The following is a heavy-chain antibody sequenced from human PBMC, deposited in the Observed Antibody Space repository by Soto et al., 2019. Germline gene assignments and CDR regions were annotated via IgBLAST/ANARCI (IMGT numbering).Heavy chain of an antibody. CDR2: IYYSGST. Sequence: PSETLSLTCTVSGGSINSYYWSWIRQPPGKGLEWIGYIYYSGSTNYNPSLKSRVTISVDTSKNQFSLKLSSVTAADTAVYYCARGYDFWSGYYPEVLDNYYYGMDVWGQGTTVTVSS. D-gene: IGHD3-3*01. CDR3: ARGYDFWSGYYPEVLDNYYYGMDV. J-gene: IGHJ6*02. V-gene: IGHV4-59*01. CDR1: GGSINSYY.